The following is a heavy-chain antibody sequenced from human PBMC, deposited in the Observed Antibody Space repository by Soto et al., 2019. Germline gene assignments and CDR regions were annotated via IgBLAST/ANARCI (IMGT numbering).Heavy chain of an antibody. J-gene: IGHJ4*02. D-gene: IGHD3-22*01. CDR3: AREGWWYYDSSSHPRRYFDY. Sequence: ASVKVSCKASGYTFTSYGISWVRQAPGQGLEWMGWISAYNGNTNYAQKLQGRVTMTTGTSTSTAYMELRSLRSDDTAVYYCAREGWWYYDSSSHPRRYFDYWGQGTLVTVSS. CDR2: ISAYNGNT. V-gene: IGHV1-18*01. CDR1: GYTFTSYG.